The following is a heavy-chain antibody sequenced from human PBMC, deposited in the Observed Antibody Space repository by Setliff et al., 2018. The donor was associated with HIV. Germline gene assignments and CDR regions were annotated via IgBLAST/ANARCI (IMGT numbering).Heavy chain of an antibody. Sequence: SETLSLTCAVYGGSLSGYYWSWIRQPPGNGLEWIGSIYHTGSTYYKPSLKSRVTISVDTSKNQFPLKLRSVTAADTAVYYCASELQGHSSSWPNYWGQGTLVTVSS. J-gene: IGHJ4*02. CDR2: IYHTGST. CDR3: ASELQGHSSSWPNY. D-gene: IGHD6-13*01. V-gene: IGHV4-34*01. CDR1: GGSLSGYY.